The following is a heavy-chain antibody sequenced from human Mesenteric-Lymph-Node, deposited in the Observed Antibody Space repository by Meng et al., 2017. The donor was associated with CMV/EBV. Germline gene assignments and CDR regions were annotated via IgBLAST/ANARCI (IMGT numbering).Heavy chain of an antibody. CDR2: IHSGGTT. CDR1: GFTVGSHY. CDR3: ARAITGDNYYGMDV. D-gene: IGHD1-14*01. J-gene: IGHJ6*02. V-gene: IGHV3-66*02. Sequence: GESLKISCVASGFTVGSHYMNWVRQAPGKGLEWVSIIHSGGTTYYADSVKGRLIISKDNSKNTVYLQLSSLRADDTAVYYCARAITGDNYYGMDVWGQGTTVTVSS.